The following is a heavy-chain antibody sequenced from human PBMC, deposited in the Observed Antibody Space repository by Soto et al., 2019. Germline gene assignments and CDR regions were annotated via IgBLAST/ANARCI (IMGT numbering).Heavy chain of an antibody. J-gene: IGHJ5*02. CDR1: GYSFTNYW. Sequence: GESLKISCKGSGYSFTNYWIAWIRQVPGEGLEYMGIIYPSDSTARYSPSFQGQVTFSVNKSISTAYLQWNSLKASDTAMYYCARHGFYGDYSSNYFDPWGQGTLVTVSS. V-gene: IGHV5-51*01. CDR2: IYPSDSTA. D-gene: IGHD4-17*01. CDR3: ARHGFYGDYSSNYFDP.